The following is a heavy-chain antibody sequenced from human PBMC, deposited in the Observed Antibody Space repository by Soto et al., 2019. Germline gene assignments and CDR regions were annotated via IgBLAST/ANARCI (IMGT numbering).Heavy chain of an antibody. V-gene: IGHV1-3*05. J-gene: IGHJ4*02. Sequence: QVQLVQSGAEEKKPGASVKVSCKASGYTFTSYAMHWVRQAPGQRLEWMGWINAGNGNTKYSQKFQGRVTITRDTSARTAYMELSSLRSEDTAVYYCARSIVVVTALDYWGLGTLVTVSS. D-gene: IGHD2-21*02. CDR1: GYTFTSYA. CDR2: INAGNGNT. CDR3: ARSIVVVTALDY.